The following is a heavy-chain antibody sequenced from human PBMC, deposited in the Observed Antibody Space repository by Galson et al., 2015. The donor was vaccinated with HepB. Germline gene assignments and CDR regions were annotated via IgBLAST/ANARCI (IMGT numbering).Heavy chain of an antibody. CDR2: IYYSGST. Sequence: LSLTCTVSGGSISSYYWSWIRQPPGKGLEWIGYIYYSGSTNYNPSLKSRVTISVDTSKNQFSLKLSSVTAADTAVYYCARADGTGYYDFWSGYYTGRTSGWFDPWGQGTLVTVSS. J-gene: IGHJ5*02. CDR1: GGSISSYY. V-gene: IGHV4-59*01. D-gene: IGHD3-3*01. CDR3: ARADGTGYYDFWSGYYTGRTSGWFDP.